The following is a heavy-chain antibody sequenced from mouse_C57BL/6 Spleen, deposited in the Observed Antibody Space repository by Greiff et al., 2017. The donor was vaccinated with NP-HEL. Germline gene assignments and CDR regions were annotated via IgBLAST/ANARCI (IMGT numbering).Heavy chain of an antibody. Sequence: QVQLQQPGAELVKPGASVKLSCKASGYTFTSYWMHWVKQRPGQGLEWIGMIHPNTGSTNYNEKFKSKATLTVDKSSSTAYMQLSSLTSEDSAVYYCAREYYGRGYWFAYWGQGTLVTVSA. CDR1: GYTFTSYW. CDR2: IHPNTGST. J-gene: IGHJ3*01. V-gene: IGHV1-64*01. CDR3: AREYYGRGYWFAY. D-gene: IGHD1-1*01.